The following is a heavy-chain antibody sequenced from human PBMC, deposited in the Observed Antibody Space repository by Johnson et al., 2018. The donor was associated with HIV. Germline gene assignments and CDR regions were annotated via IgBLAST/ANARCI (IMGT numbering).Heavy chain of an antibody. CDR1: GFTFSSYA. D-gene: IGHD6-19*01. CDR2: INGNSAGI. CDR3: AKDSSYGTGWLSAFDI. Sequence: VQLVESGGGVVQPGRSLRFSCAASGFTFSSYAMHWVRQAPGKGLEWVSCINGNSAGIGYADSVKGRLSLSRDNGKNSLYLQMNSLRPEDTALYYFAKDSSYGTGWLSAFDIWGHGTMVTVSS. J-gene: IGHJ3*02. V-gene: IGHV3-9*01.